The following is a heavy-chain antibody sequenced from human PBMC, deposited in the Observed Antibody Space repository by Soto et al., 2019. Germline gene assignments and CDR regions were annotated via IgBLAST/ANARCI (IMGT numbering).Heavy chain of an antibody. V-gene: IGHV1-18*01. Sequence: QVQLVQSGAEVKKPGASVKVSCKASGYTFTSYGISWVRQAPGQGLEWMGWISAYNGNTNYAQKLQGRVTMTTDTSTSTAYMELRSLRSDDTAVYYCAGDVRGTAMGFTAGDWFDPWGQGTLVTVSS. CDR2: ISAYNGNT. D-gene: IGHD5-18*01. CDR1: GYTFTSYG. CDR3: AGDVRGTAMGFTAGDWFDP. J-gene: IGHJ5*02.